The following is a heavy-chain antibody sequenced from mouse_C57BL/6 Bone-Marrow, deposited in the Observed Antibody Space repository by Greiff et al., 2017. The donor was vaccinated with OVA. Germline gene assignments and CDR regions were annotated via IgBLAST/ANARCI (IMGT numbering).Heavy chain of an antibody. CDR3: ARDKPAPEPYYAMDY. D-gene: IGHD3-1*01. CDR1: GFTFSDYY. Sequence: EVQLVESEGGLVQPGSSMKLSCTASGFTFSDYYMAWVRQVPEKGLEWVANINYDGSSTYYLDSLKSRFIISRDNAKNTLYLQMNSLKSEDTATYYCARDKPAPEPYYAMDYWGQGTSVTVSS. CDR2: INYDGSST. J-gene: IGHJ4*01. V-gene: IGHV5-16*01.